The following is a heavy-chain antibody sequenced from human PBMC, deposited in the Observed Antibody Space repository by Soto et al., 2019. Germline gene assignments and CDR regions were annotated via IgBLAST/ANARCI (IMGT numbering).Heavy chain of an antibody. V-gene: IGHV1-18*01. CDR1: GYTFTSYG. D-gene: IGHD3-10*01. CDR3: ARDLVSGHLRGPSFDI. Sequence: ASVKVSCKASGYTFTSYGISWVRQAPGQGLEWMGWISAYNGNTNYAQKLQGRVTMTTDTSTSTAYMELRSLRSDDTAVYYCARDLVSGHLRGPSFDIWGQGTMVTVSS. CDR2: ISAYNGNT. J-gene: IGHJ3*02.